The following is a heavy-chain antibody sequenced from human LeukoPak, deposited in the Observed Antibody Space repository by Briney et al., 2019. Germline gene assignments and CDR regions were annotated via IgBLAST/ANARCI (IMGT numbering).Heavy chain of an antibody. J-gene: IGHJ4*02. CDR3: ARDHSSSGWFRGFDC. Sequence: GGSLRLSCAASGFSVTNTYVSWVRQAPGKGLEWVSLMYSGGDTYYAGSVKGRFTISRDNSKNTLSLQMTRLRAEDTAVYYCARDHSSSGWFRGFDCWGQGTLVTVSS. CDR2: MYSGGDT. CDR1: GFSVTNTY. D-gene: IGHD6-19*01. V-gene: IGHV3-53*01.